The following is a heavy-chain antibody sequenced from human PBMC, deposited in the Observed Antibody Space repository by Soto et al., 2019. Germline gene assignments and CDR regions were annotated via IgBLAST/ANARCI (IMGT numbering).Heavy chain of an antibody. CDR2: IYYSGST. CDR3: AAQRSLNWLDP. J-gene: IGHJ5*02. V-gene: IGHV4-39*01. CDR1: GGSISSSSYY. Sequence: SETLSLTCTVSGGSISSSSYYWGWIRQPPGKGLEWIGSIYYSGSTYYNPSLKSRVTISVDTSKNQFSLKLSSVTAADTAVYYCAAQRSLNWLDPWGQGTLVTVSS.